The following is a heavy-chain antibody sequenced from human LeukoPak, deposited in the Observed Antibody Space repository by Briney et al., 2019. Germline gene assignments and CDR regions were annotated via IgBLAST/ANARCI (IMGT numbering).Heavy chain of an antibody. Sequence: GGSLRLSCGASGFTFSTYSMNWVRQAPGKGLEWVSAISGDSDYIYYADSVKGRFTISRDNAKNSLYLQMNSLRAEDTAVYYCAGDDGVLRYPHWFDPWGQGTLVTVSS. V-gene: IGHV3-21*01. CDR1: GFTFSTYS. J-gene: IGHJ5*02. CDR2: ISGDSDYI. CDR3: AGDDGVLRYPHWFDP. D-gene: IGHD3-9*01.